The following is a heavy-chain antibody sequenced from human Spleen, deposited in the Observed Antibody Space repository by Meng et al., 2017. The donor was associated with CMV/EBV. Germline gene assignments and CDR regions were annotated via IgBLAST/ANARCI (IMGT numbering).Heavy chain of an antibody. Sequence: YTFASFYMHWVRQAPGHGLEWMGIISPSGGSTSYAQKFPGRVPMTRDTSTSTVYMALSSLRSDATAVYYCARSSPSIAARRSFYFDYWGQGTLVTVSS. J-gene: IGHJ4*02. CDR2: ISPSGGST. D-gene: IGHD6-6*01. CDR3: ARSSPSIAARRSFYFDY. CDR1: YTFASFY. V-gene: IGHV1-46*01.